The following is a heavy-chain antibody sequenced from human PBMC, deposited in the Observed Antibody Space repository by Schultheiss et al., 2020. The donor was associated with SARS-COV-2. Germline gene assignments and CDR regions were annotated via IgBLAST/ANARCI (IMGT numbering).Heavy chain of an antibody. CDR2: INPNSGGT. Sequence: ASVKVSCKASGGTFSSYAINWVRQATGQGLEWMGWINPNSGGTNYAQKFQGRVTMTRNTSISTAYMELSSLRSEDTAIYYCTRGAEKLRNYFDYWGQGTLVTVSS. CDR3: TRGAEKLRNYFDY. D-gene: IGHD6-6*01. J-gene: IGHJ4*02. V-gene: IGHV1-8*02. CDR1: GGTFSSYA.